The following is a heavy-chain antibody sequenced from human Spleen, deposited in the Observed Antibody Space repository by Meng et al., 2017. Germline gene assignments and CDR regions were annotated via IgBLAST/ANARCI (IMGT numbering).Heavy chain of an antibody. CDR2: IRSKAYGGTT. Sequence: GESLKISCTASGFTFGDYAMSWVRQAPGKGLEWVGFIRSKAYGGTTEYAASVKGRFTISRDDSKSIAYLQMNSLKTEDTAVYYCARDGPPGGADFDYWGQGALVTVSS. D-gene: IGHD1-26*01. CDR1: GFTFGDYA. V-gene: IGHV3-49*04. CDR3: ARDGPPGGADFDY. J-gene: IGHJ4*02.